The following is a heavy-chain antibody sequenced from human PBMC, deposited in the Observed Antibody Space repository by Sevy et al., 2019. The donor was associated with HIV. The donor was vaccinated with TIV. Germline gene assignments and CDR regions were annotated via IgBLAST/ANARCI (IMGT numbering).Heavy chain of an antibody. V-gene: IGHV3-21*04. CDR3: ARDGLYGGNFEYFQH. J-gene: IGHJ1*01. CDR2: ITGSSTTI. CDR1: GFTFNSYT. Sequence: GGSLRLSCAASGFTFNSYTMNWVRQAPGKGLDWVSSITGSSTTIYYADSVKGRFTVSRDNSNNTLYLHINSLRAEDTAVYYCARDGLYGGNFEYFQHWGQGTLVTVSS. D-gene: IGHD4-17*01.